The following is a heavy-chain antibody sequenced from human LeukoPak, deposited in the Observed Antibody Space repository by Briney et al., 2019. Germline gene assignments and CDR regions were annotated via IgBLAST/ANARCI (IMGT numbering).Heavy chain of an antibody. J-gene: IGHJ5*02. CDR1: AFILSYYL. CDR3: AREGGSGWYSGWFDP. CDR2: INQYCSEK. V-gene: IGHV3-7*03. Sequence: GGSLRLSCAPSAFILSYYLMSSVRQAPGKGVETLANINQYCSEKRYVDSAKGRFTISRDKAENLLYLQMNNLRAEDTAVYYCAREGGSGWYSGWFDPWGQGTLVTVSS. D-gene: IGHD6-19*01.